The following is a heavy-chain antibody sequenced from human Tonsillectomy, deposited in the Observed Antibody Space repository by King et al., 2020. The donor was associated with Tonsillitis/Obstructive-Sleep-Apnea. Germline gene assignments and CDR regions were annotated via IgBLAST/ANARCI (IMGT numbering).Heavy chain of an antibody. Sequence: VQLPQWGAGLLKPSETLSLTCAVYGGSFSGYYWSWIRQPPGKGLEWIGEINHSGSTNYNPSLKSRVTISVDTSKNQFSLKLSSVTAADTAVYYCARGRGYCSSTSCYAGRYYYYYMDVWGKGTTVTVSS. D-gene: IGHD2-2*01. CDR1: GGSFSGYY. V-gene: IGHV4-34*01. CDR2: INHSGST. CDR3: ARGRGYCSSTSCYAGRYYYYYMDV. J-gene: IGHJ6*03.